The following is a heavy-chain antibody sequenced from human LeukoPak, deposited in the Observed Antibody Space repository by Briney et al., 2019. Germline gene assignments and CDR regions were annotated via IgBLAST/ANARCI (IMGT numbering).Heavy chain of an antibody. CDR2: INGVGAT. V-gene: IGHV3-23*01. CDR3: ARRGVQGYMDV. CDR1: GFAIVDHF. J-gene: IGHJ6*03. D-gene: IGHD1-26*01. Sequence: GGSLRLSCAASGFAIVDHFMHWVRQTPGKGLEWVSTINGVGATFYADSVKGRFSISRDRSKNTFQLQMNSLRAEDTAVYSCARRGVQGYMDVWGKGTTVAVSS.